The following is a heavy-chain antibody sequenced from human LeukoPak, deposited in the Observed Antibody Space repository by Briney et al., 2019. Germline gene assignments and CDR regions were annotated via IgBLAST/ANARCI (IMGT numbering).Heavy chain of an antibody. D-gene: IGHD5-18*01. J-gene: IGHJ4*02. CDR3: AREAQGYNYGQYYFDS. V-gene: IGHV4-38-2*02. CDR1: GSSISSDYY. Sequence: SETLSLTCSVAGSSISSDYYWAWIRQPPGKGLEWLANINPSGGTYYTPSLRRRITISVDTSKSQFSLRQSSVTAADTAVYYCAREAQGYNYGQYYFDSWGQGTLVTVSS. CDR2: INPSGGT.